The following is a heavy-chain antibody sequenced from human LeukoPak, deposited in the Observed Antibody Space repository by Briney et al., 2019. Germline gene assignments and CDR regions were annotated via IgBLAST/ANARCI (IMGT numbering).Heavy chain of an antibody. CDR3: TAELALVGANSIVGY. Sequence: PGGSLRLSCAASGFTVSSNYMSWVRQAPGKGLEWVGRIKSKTDGGTTDYAAPVKGRFTISRDDSKNTLYLQMNSLKTEDTAVYYCTAELALVGANSIVGYWGQGTLVTVSS. CDR2: IKSKTDGGTT. D-gene: IGHD1-26*01. J-gene: IGHJ4*02. V-gene: IGHV3-15*01. CDR1: GFTVSSNY.